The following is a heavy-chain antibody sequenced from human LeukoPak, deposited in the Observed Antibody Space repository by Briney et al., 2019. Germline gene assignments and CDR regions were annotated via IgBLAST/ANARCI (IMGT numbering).Heavy chain of an antibody. CDR1: GGSISSYY. Sequence: KPSETLSLTCTVSGGSISSYYWSWIRQPPGKGLEWIGYIYYSGSTSYNPSLKSRVTTSVDTSKNQFSLKLTSVTAADTAVYYCARGRLPIDYWGQGTLVTVSS. CDR3: ARGRLPIDY. V-gene: IGHV4-59*08. D-gene: IGHD6-25*01. J-gene: IGHJ4*02. CDR2: IYYSGST.